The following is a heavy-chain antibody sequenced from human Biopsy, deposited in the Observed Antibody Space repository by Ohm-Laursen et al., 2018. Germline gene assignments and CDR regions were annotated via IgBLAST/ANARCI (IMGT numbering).Heavy chain of an antibody. D-gene: IGHD6-19*01. J-gene: IGHJ2*01. CDR1: GFTLSDHY. V-gene: IGHV3-72*01. CDR2: TKNKANSYTT. Sequence: GSLRLSCTASGFTLSDHYIDWVRQAPGKGLEWVGRTKNKANSYTTEYAASVKGRFTISRDDSKNSLYLQMNSLKTEDTATYYCARDKGVPGSYWYYDLWGRGTLLTVSS. CDR3: ARDKGVPGSYWYYDL.